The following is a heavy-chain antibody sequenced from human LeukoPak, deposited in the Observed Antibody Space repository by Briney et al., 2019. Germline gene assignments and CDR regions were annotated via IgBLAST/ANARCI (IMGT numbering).Heavy chain of an antibody. J-gene: IGHJ4*02. V-gene: IGHV3-23*01. CDR1: GFTFSSSA. Sequence: HSGGSLRLSCAASGFTFSSSAMSWVRQAPGKGLEWASAFSGSGGTTYHADSVKGRFSISRDNSKNTLYLQMNSLRAEDTAVYYCARDKYSSGWYLGFDYWGQGTLVTVSS. CDR3: ARDKYSSGWYLGFDY. D-gene: IGHD6-19*01. CDR2: FSGSGGTT.